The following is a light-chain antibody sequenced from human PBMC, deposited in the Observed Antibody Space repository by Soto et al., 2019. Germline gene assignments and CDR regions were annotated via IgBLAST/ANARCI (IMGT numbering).Light chain of an antibody. J-gene: IGKJ5*01. CDR1: QGISSY. CDR2: AAS. CDR3: QQLSSYPIT. Sequence: DIQLTQSPSFLSASVGDRVTITCRASQGISSYLAWYQQKAGKAPNLLINAASTLQSGVPSRFSGSGFGTEFTLTIISLQPEDFATYYCQQLSSYPITFGQGTRLEIK. V-gene: IGKV1-9*01.